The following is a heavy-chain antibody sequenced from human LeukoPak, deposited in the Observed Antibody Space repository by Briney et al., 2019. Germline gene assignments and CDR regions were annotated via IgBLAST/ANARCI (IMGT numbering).Heavy chain of an antibody. V-gene: IGHV4-59*01. CDR1: GGSISSYS. Sequence: SETLSLTCTVSGGSISSYSWSWIRQPPGKGLEWIGDVYYSGSTNNNPSPRSRVTISVDTSRNQFSLKLSSVTAADTAVYYCARDLNYFDYWGQGTLVTVSS. CDR3: ARDLNYFDY. CDR2: VYYSGST. J-gene: IGHJ4*02.